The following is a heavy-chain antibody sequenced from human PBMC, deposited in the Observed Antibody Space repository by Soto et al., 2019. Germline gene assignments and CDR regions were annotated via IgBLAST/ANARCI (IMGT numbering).Heavy chain of an antibody. CDR1: GGSISSSSYY. V-gene: IGHV4-39*02. CDR3: AREYYVPLLCYYDSSGYPQGYYYGMDV. CDR2: IYYSGST. J-gene: IGHJ6*02. Sequence: PSETLSLTCTVSGGSISSSSYYWGWIRQPPGKGLEWIGSIYYSGSTYYNPSLKSRVTISVDTSKNQFSLKLSSVTAEDTAVYYCAREYYVPLLCYYDSSGYPQGYYYGMDVWGQGTTVTVSS. D-gene: IGHD3-22*01.